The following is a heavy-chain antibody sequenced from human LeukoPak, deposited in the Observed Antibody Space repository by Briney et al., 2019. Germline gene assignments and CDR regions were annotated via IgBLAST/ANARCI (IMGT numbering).Heavy chain of an antibody. D-gene: IGHD3-10*01. CDR3: ARMRRHMVRGVKRGPYNWFDP. J-gene: IGHJ5*02. V-gene: IGHV4-31*03. CDR1: GGSISSGGYY. Sequence: SETLSLTCTVSGGSISSGGYYWSWIRQHPGKGLEWIGYIYYSGSTYYNPSLKSRVTISVDTSKNQFSLKLSSVTAADTAVYYCARMRRHMVRGVKRGPYNWFDPWGQGTLVTVSS. CDR2: IYYSGST.